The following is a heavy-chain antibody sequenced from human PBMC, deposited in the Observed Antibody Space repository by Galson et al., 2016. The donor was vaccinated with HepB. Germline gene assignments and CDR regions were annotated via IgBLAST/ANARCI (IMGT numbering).Heavy chain of an antibody. CDR1: GFAFGSHW. V-gene: IGHV3-74*01. J-gene: IGHJ5*02. Sequence: LRLSCAASGFAFGSHWMHWVRQVPGKGLVWVSRINSDGTISNYADSVTGRFTISRDNAKNTLYLQMNSLRVEDTAVYYCGRDHSVVLTTAYNWFDPWGQGTLVTVSS. D-gene: IGHD4-23*01. CDR2: INSDGTIS. CDR3: GRDHSVVLTTAYNWFDP.